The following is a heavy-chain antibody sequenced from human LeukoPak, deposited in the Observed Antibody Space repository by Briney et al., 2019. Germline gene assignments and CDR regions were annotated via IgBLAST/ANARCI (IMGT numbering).Heavy chain of an antibody. V-gene: IGHV3-20*04. CDR2: INWNGART. Sequence: GGSLRLACAASGFIFDDNGMTWVRPAPGKGLEWVSGINWNGARTSYADSVEGRFTISRDNAKNSLYLQMNSLRAEDTALYYCAKDIRVVVTLGLDYWGQGTLVTVSS. CDR3: AKDIRVVVTLGLDY. D-gene: IGHD2-21*02. CDR1: GFIFDDNG. J-gene: IGHJ4*02.